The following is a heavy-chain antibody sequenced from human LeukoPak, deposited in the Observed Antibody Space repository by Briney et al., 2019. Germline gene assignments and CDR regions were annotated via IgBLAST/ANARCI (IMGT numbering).Heavy chain of an antibody. J-gene: IGHJ1*01. CDR2: IYSGGST. D-gene: IGHD3-10*01. Sequence: GGSLRLSCAASGLTISNNFMGWVRQTPGKGLEWVSLIYSGGSTYSADSVKGRFIISRDNSENTLHLQMNSLRAEDTAVYYCARDTDYYGSGRHGYFDHWGQGTLVTVSS. V-gene: IGHV3-66*01. CDR1: GLTISNNF. CDR3: ARDTDYYGSGRHGYFDH.